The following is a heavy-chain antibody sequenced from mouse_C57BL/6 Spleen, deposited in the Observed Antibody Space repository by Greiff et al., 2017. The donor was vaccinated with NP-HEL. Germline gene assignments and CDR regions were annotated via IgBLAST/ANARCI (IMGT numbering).Heavy chain of an antibody. CDR3: TPTVVNYFDY. J-gene: IGHJ2*01. Sequence: QVQLQQSGAELVRPGASVTLSCKASGYTFTDYEMHWVKQTPVHGLEWIGAIDPETGGTAYNQKFKGKAILTADKSSSTAYMELRSLTSEDSAVYYCTPTVVNYFDYWGQGTTLTVSS. V-gene: IGHV1-15*01. CDR1: GYTFTDYE. D-gene: IGHD1-1*01. CDR2: IDPETGGT.